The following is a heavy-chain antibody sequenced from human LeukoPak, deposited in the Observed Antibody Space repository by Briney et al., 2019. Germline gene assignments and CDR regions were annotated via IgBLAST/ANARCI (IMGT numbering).Heavy chain of an antibody. V-gene: IGHV1-46*01. CDR3: ASTNSYGYPFYFDY. CDR2: INPSGGST. Sequence: ASVKVSCKASGYTFTSYYMHWVRQAPGQGLEWMGIINPSGGSTSYAQKFQGRVTMTTDTSTSTAYMELRSLRSDDTAVYYCASTNSYGYPFYFDYWGQGTLVTVSS. CDR1: GYTFTSYY. J-gene: IGHJ4*02. D-gene: IGHD5-18*01.